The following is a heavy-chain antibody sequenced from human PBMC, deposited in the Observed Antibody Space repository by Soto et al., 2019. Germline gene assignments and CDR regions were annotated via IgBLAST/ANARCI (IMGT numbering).Heavy chain of an antibody. J-gene: IGHJ4*02. D-gene: IGHD3-3*01. V-gene: IGHV3-48*01. CDR1: GVTFISYS. Sequence: PGGFLRLSCAASGVTFISYSMNWVRQAPGKGLEWVSYISSSSSTIYYADSVKGRFTISRDNAKNSLYLQMNSLRAEDTAVYYCARDPQRRITIFGVAPGDYWGQGTLVTVSS. CDR2: ISSSSSTI. CDR3: ARDPQRRITIFGVAPGDY.